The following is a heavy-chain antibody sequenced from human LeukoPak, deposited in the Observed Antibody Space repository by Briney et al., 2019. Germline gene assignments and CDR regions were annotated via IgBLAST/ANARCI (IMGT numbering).Heavy chain of an antibody. D-gene: IGHD1-26*01. CDR2: ISYTGST. V-gene: IGHV4-59*12. CDR1: GGSISRYY. Sequence: SETLSLTCTVSGGSISRYYWSWIRQHPGNGLEWIGYISYTGSTTYNSSLKSRVTISLDTSQNQFSLKLSSVTAADTAVYYCARTIWTGWGAIDYWGQGTLVTVSS. J-gene: IGHJ4*02. CDR3: ARTIWTGWGAIDY.